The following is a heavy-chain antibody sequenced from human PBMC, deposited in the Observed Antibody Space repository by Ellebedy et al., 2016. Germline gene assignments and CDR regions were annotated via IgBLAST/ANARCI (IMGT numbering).Heavy chain of an antibody. CDR2: IYYSGST. CDR3: AVCSSVAYFDY. Sequence: SETLSLTCSVPGGSIDTYSWSWIRQTPGKGLEWNGYIYYSGSTNYNPSLKSRVTISIDTSKNQFSLELRSVTAADTAVYYCAVCSSVAYFDYWGQGTRVTVSS. CDR1: GGSIDTYS. V-gene: IGHV4-59*01. D-gene: IGHD6-19*01. J-gene: IGHJ4*02.